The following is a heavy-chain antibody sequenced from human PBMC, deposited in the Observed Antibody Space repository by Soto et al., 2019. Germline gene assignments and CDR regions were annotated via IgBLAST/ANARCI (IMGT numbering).Heavy chain of an antibody. Sequence: SQTLSLTCAIFGDSVSSKSVAWNWIRQSPSRGLEWLGRTYYRSKWYDDYAVSVKSRIIINPDTSKNQFSLQLNSVTPEDTAVNYGAKNPGYYYDSTGYHFDYWRQGTLVTVSS. CDR1: GDSVSSKSVA. CDR3: AKNPGYYYDSTGYHFDY. CDR2: TYYRSKWYD. J-gene: IGHJ4*02. D-gene: IGHD3-22*01. V-gene: IGHV6-1*01.